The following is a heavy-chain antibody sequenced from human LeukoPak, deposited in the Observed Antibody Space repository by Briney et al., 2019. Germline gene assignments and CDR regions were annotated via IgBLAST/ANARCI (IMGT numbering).Heavy chain of an antibody. V-gene: IGHV3-21*01. CDR3: ARSPPPVFHSSSWNWGPYWFDP. D-gene: IGHD6-13*01. CDR1: GFTFSSYS. Sequence: GGSLRLSCAASGFTFSSYSMNWARQAPGKGLEWVSSISSSSSYIYYADSVKGRFTISRDNAKNSLYLQMNSLRAEDTAVYYCARSPPPVFHSSSWNWGPYWFDPWGQGTLVTVSS. CDR2: ISSSSSYI. J-gene: IGHJ5*02.